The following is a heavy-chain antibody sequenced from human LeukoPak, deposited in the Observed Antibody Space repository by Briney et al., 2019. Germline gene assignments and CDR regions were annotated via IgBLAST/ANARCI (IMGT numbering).Heavy chain of an antibody. J-gene: IGHJ4*02. Sequence: SETLSLTCTVSGGSISSSSYYWGWIRQPPGKGLEWIGSIYYSGSTYYNPSLKSRVTISVDTSKNQFSLKLSSVTAADTAVYYCARAESAARPDGKLGYWGQGTLVTVSS. V-gene: IGHV4-39*01. CDR3: ARAESAARPDGKLGY. CDR2: IYYSGST. D-gene: IGHD6-6*01. CDR1: GGSISSSSYY.